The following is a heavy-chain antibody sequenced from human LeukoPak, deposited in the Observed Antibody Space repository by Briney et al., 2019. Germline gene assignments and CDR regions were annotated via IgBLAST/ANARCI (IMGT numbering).Heavy chain of an antibody. CDR3: ARRRYGDYGYYFDY. CDR1: GGSISSYY. J-gene: IGHJ4*01. CDR2: IYYSGST. D-gene: IGHD4-17*01. Sequence: SETLSLTCTVSGGSISSYYWSWIRQPPGKGLEWIGYIYYSGSTNYNPSLKSRVTISVDTSKNQFSLKLSSVTAADTAVYYCARRRYGDYGYYFDYWGQEPWSPSPQ. V-gene: IGHV4-59*08.